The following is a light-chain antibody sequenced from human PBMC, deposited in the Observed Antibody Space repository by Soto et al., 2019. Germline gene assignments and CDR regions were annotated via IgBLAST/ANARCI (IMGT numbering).Light chain of an antibody. CDR2: TNS. CDR3: ATWDDNVKGPV. CDR1: ASNIGSNF. Sequence: QSVLTQPPSASGPPGQRVTLSCSGRASNIGSNFVSWYQVVPGTAPKLLIYTNSHRPSGVPDRFSGSWSGTSASLDISGLQSDDEADYFCATWDDNVKGPVFGGGTKVTVL. V-gene: IGLV1-44*01. J-gene: IGLJ2*01.